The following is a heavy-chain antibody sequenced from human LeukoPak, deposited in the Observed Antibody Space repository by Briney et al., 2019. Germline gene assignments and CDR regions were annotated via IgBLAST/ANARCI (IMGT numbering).Heavy chain of an antibody. V-gene: IGHV4-34*01. CDR2: INHSGST. J-gene: IGHJ4*02. CDR3: AGIRDGYNPHFDY. CDR1: GGSFSGYY. Sequence: SETLSLTCAVYGGSFSGYYWSWIRQPPGKGLEWIGEINHSGSTNYNPSLKSRVTISVDTSKNQFSLKLSSVTAADTAVYYCAGIRDGYNPHFDYWGQGTLVTVSS. D-gene: IGHD5-24*01.